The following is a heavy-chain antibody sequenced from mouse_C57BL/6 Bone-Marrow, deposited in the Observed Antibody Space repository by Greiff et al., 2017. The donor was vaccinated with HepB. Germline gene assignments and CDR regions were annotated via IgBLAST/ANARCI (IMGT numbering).Heavy chain of an antibody. CDR1: GFTFSSYA. CDR3: ARVRLLLWYFDV. V-gene: IGHV5-4*01. J-gene: IGHJ1*03. CDR2: ISDGGSYT. Sequence: VQRVESGGGLVKPGGSLKLSCAASGFTFSSYAMSWVRQTPEKRLEWVATISDGGSYTYYPDNVKGRFTISRDNAKNNLYLQMSHLKSEDTAMYYCARVRLLLWYFDVWGTGTTVTVSS. D-gene: IGHD2-3*01.